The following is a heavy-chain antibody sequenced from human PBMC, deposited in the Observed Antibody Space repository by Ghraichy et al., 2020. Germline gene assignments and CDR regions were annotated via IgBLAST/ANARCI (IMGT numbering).Heavy chain of an antibody. J-gene: IGHJ6*01. V-gene: IGHV4-39*01. CDR1: SGSITDVRSF. CDR2: MHYSGIT. D-gene: IGHD6-19*01. Sequence: ESLNISCTVSSGSITDVRSFWVWIRQPPGKGLQWIGTMHYSGITYYNPSLKSRVTMFVDTSKNHFSLGLTSVTAADTAVYFCARLSLAGTGFDYYYGLDVWGQGTTVAISS. CDR3: ARLSLAGTGFDYYYGLDV.